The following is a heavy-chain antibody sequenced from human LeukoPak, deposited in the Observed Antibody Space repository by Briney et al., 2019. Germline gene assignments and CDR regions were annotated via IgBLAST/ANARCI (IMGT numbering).Heavy chain of an antibody. CDR2: ISGNGDTT. CDR1: GFTCSSYA. J-gene: IGHJ4*02. V-gene: IGHV3-23*01. CDR3: VKDVNWSTY. Sequence: QPGGSLILSCAASGFTCSSYAMIWVRHAAGKGLEWVSVISGNGDTTYYADSVKGRFTISRDNSRNTVYLQMNSLRGDETAVYYCVKDVNWSTYWGQGPLVTVSS. D-gene: IGHD1-1*01.